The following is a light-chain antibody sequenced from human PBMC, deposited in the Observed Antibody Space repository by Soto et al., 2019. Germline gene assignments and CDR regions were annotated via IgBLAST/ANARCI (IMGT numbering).Light chain of an antibody. CDR3: KSYTGINNWV. CDR2: EVN. CDR1: SSDVGGYNY. Sequence: QSVLTQPPSASGSPGQSVTISCTGTSSDVGGYNYVSWYQQHPGKAPKVMTYEVNKRPSGVPDRFSGSKSGNTAPLTVSGLQAEDEADYFCKSYTGINNWVFGGGTKLTVL. J-gene: IGLJ3*02. V-gene: IGLV2-8*01.